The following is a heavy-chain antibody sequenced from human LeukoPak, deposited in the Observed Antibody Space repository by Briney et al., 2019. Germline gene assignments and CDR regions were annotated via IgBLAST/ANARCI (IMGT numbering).Heavy chain of an antibody. CDR1: GFTFSSYS. V-gene: IGHV3-21*01. Sequence: PGGSLRLSCAASGFTFSSYSMNWVRQAPGKGLEWVSSISSSSGYIYYADSVKGRFTISRDNAKNSLYLQMNSLRAEDTAVYYCARGPRNSSSYQYFQHWGQGNLVTVSS. J-gene: IGHJ1*01. D-gene: IGHD6-13*01. CDR2: ISSSSGYI. CDR3: ARGPRNSSSYQYFQH.